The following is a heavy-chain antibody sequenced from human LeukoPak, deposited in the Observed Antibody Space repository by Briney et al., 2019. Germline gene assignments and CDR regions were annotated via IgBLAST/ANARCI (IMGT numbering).Heavy chain of an antibody. D-gene: IGHD2-2*01. J-gene: IGHJ4*02. CDR3: AREDYCSSISCRGPPAN. CDR2: IYSDYRT. V-gene: IGHV3-53*01. Sequence: GGSLRLSCAATGFSVSSNYMTWVRQAPGKGLEWVAVIYSDYRTEYADSVKGRFTISRDNSKNTLYLQMNSLGVEDTAVYYCAREDYCSSISCRGPPANWGQGTLVTVSS. CDR1: GFSVSSNY.